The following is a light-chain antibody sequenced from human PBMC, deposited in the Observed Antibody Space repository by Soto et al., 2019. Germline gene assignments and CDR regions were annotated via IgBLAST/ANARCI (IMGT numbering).Light chain of an antibody. V-gene: IGLV8-61*01. CDR2: NTN. CDR3: ALYVVGGISV. CDR1: SGSVSTSYY. J-gene: IGLJ3*02. Sequence: QAVVTQEPSFSVSPGGTVTLTCGLTSGSVSTSYYPTWYQQTPGQPPRTLIYNTNIRSSGVPDRFSGSILGNKAALTITGAQGDDESDYYCALYVVGGISVFGGGTKLTVL.